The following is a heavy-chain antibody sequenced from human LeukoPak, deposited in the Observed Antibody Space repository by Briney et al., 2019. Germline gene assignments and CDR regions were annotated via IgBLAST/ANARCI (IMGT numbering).Heavy chain of an antibody. CDR1: GGSISSYY. D-gene: IGHD3-22*01. J-gene: IGHJ4*02. Sequence: SETLSLTCTVSGGSISSYYWSWIRQPPGKGLEWIGYIYYSGSTNYNPSLKSRVTISVDTSKNQFSLKLSSVTAADTAVYYCARERWEYYDSSGYYLSYFDYWGQGTLVTVSS. V-gene: IGHV4-59*01. CDR2: IYYSGST. CDR3: ARERWEYYDSSGYYLSYFDY.